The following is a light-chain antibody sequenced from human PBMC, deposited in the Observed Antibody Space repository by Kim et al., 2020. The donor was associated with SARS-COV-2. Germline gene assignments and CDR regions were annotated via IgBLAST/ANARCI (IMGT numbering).Light chain of an antibody. CDR3: RSYDSSLSGWV. Sequence: VTDSCSGGRINIEGGYDVNWYQQLPGTAPKLLINGNSNRPSGIPDRFSGSKSGSSASLAITRLQAEDEADYYCRSYDSSLSGWVFGRGTQLTVL. J-gene: IGLJ3*02. CDR2: GNS. CDR1: RINIEGGYD. V-gene: IGLV1-40*01.